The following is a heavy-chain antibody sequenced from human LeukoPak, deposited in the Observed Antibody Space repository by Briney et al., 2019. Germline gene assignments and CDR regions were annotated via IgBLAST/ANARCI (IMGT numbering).Heavy chain of an antibody. CDR3: ARHVSDILTGHAFDI. D-gene: IGHD3-9*01. CDR2: IDPSDSYT. V-gene: IGHV5-10-1*01. J-gene: IGHJ3*02. CDR1: GYSFTSYW. Sequence: GESLKISCKGSGYSFTSYWISWVRQMPGKGLEWMGRIDPSDSYTNYSPPFQGHVTISADKSISTAYLQWSSLKASDTAMYYCARHVSDILTGHAFDIWGQGTMATVSS.